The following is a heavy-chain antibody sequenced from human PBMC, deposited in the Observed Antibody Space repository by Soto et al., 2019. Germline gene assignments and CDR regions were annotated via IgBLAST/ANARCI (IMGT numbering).Heavy chain of an antibody. J-gene: IGHJ6*02. D-gene: IGHD6-19*01. CDR3: AKGIAVAGTTLWYYYYYGMDV. Sequence: QVQLVQSGAEVKKPGSSVKVSCKASGGTFSSYAISWVRQAPGQGLEWMGGIIPIFGTANYAQKFQGRVTITADKSTSTAYMELSSLRSEDTAVYYCAKGIAVAGTTLWYYYYYGMDVWGQGTTVTVSS. CDR2: IIPIFGTA. V-gene: IGHV1-69*06. CDR1: GGTFSSYA.